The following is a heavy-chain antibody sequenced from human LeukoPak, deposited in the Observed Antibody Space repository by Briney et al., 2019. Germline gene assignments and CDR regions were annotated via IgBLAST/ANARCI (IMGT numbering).Heavy chain of an antibody. V-gene: IGHV3-13*01. D-gene: IGHD3-10*01. CDR3: VRGYYGSGSYSTRWYYYYYMDV. J-gene: IGHJ6*03. Sequence: PGGSLRLSCAASGFTFSSYDMHWVRQATGKGLEWVSAIGTAGDTYYPGSVKGRFTISRENAKNSLYLQINSLRAGDTAVYYCVRGYYGSGSYSTRWYYYYYMDVWGKGTTVTISS. CDR1: GFTFSSYD. CDR2: IGTAGDT.